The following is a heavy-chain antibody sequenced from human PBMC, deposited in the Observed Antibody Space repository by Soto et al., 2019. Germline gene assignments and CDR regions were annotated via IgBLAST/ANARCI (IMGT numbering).Heavy chain of an antibody. CDR2: ISAYNGNT. J-gene: IGHJ4*02. Sequence: QVQLVQSGAEVKKPGASVKVSCKASGYTFTSYYISWVRQAPRQGLEWMGWISAYNGNTNYAQKLQGRDTMTTDTSTSSAYMELRSLRSAASAVYYWASDLRPVDYWGQGPLVTVCS. V-gene: IGHV1-18*01. CDR1: GYTFTSYY. CDR3: ASDLRPVDY.